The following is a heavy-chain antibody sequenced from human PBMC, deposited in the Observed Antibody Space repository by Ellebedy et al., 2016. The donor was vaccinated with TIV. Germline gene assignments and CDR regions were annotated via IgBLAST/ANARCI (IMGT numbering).Heavy chain of an antibody. CDR1: GFNFRNYG. D-gene: IGHD4-17*01. J-gene: IGHJ6*02. CDR3: ATGVTVTTARVPYYFYGMDV. Sequence: GGSLRLSCAASGFNFRNYGIHWVRQAPGKGLEWVAITSNDGSKKYYADSVKGRFTISRDNSKNTLYLQMNSLRAEDTAVYYWATGVTVTTARVPYYFYGMDVWGLGTTVTVSS. V-gene: IGHV3-30*03. CDR2: TSNDGSKK.